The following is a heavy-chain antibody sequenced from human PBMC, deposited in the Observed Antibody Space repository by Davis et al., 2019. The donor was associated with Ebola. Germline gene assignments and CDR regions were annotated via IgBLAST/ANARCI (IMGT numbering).Heavy chain of an antibody. J-gene: IGHJ4*02. CDR1: GYTFTGHY. V-gene: IGHV1-2*02. D-gene: IGHD3-16*02. CDR2: IDPNSGGT. Sequence: ASVKVSCKTSGYTFTGHYVHWVRQAPGQGLEWMGWIDPNSGGTNYAQKFQGRVTMTRDTSTSTSYMELRSLRSDDTAVYYCARFGSELSLSHWGQGTLVTVSS. CDR3: ARFGSELSLSH.